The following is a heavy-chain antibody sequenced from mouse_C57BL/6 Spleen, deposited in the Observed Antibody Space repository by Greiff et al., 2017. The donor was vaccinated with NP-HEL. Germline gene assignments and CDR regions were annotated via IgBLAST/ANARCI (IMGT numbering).Heavy chain of an antibody. CDR3: TRSAYYGSYYFDY. D-gene: IGHD1-1*01. CDR2: IDPETGGT. Sequence: QVQLQQSGAELVRPGASVTLSCKASGYTFTDYEMHWVKQTPVHGLEWIGAIDPETGGTAYNQKFKGKAILTADKSSSTAYMELRSLTSEDSAVYYCTRSAYYGSYYFDYWGQGTTLTVSS. J-gene: IGHJ2*01. CDR1: GYTFTDYE. V-gene: IGHV1-15*01.